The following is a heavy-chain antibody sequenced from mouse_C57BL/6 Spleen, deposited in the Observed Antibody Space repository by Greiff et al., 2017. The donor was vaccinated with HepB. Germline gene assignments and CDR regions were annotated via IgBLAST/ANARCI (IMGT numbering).Heavy chain of an antibody. CDR3: ARDQGTGTVFDY. CDR1: GFTFSSYA. D-gene: IGHD4-1*01. CDR2: ISDGGSYT. Sequence: EVQRVESGGGLVKPGGSLKLSCAASGFTFSSYAMSWVRQTPEKRLEWVATISDGGSYTYYPENVKGRFTISRDNAKNTLYLQMSQLKSEDTAMYYCARDQGTGTVFDYWGQGTTLTVSS. J-gene: IGHJ2*01. V-gene: IGHV5-4*01.